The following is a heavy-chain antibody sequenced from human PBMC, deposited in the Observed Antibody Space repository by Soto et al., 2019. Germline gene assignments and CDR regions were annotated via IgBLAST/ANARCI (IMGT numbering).Heavy chain of an antibody. CDR2: IIPIFDIT. V-gene: IGHV1-69*02. D-gene: IGHD3-16*01. CDR3: GRVGGGDGMDV. Sequence: QVQLVQSGAEVKKPGSSVKVSCKASGGTFSNYTISWVRQAPGQGLEWMGRIIPIFDITNYAQKFQGRVTISADKSPSKAFMGLISPGFEDKGGDSCGRVGGGDGMDVWGQGTTVTVSS. CDR1: GGTFSNYT. J-gene: IGHJ6*02.